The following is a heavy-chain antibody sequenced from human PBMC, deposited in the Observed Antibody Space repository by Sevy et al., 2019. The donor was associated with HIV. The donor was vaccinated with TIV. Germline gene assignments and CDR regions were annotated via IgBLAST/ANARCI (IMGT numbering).Heavy chain of an antibody. CDR3: ASHYYDNTGYYYPLDY. CDR1: GFTFSSYA. D-gene: IGHD3-22*01. V-gene: IGHV3-30*04. CDR2: ISIDGNNK. J-gene: IGHJ4*02. Sequence: GGSLRLSCTASGFTFSSYAMYWVRQAPGKGLEWVAVISIDGNNKDYADSVKGRFTISRDNSKNTLYLQMNSLRAEDTAVYYCASHYYDNTGYYYPLDYWGQGTLVTVSS.